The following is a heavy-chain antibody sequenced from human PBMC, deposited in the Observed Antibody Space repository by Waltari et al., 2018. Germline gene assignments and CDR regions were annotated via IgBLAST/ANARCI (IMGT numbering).Heavy chain of an antibody. Sequence: QVHLVESGGGVVQPGGSLRLSCTASGFAFNTVGMHWVRQAPGKGLGWVAYIRFDGSTQFYGVSVKDRFTVSRDNSKNTVYLEMSDLEFEDTAVYYCVKVRGDGYYYVRVGRLDFWGQGSLVTVSS. D-gene: IGHD3-3*01. V-gene: IGHV3-30*02. CDR1: GFAFNTVG. CDR2: IRFDGSTQ. J-gene: IGHJ4*02. CDR3: VKVRGDGYYYVRVGRLDF.